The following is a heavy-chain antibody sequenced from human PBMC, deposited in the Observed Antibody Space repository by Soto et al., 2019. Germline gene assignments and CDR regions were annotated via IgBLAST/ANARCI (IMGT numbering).Heavy chain of an antibody. J-gene: IGHJ3*02. CDR2: IYDSGST. V-gene: IGHV4-59*01. CDR3: ARDGGMVGAEGAFDI. Sequence: SETLSLTCTVSGGPISTYYWSWIRRPPGKGLEWIGYIYDSGSTNNNPSLKSRVTISVDTSKNQFSLQLSSVTAADTAVYYCARDGGMVGAEGAFDIWGQGTMVTVSS. D-gene: IGHD1-26*01. CDR1: GGPISTYY.